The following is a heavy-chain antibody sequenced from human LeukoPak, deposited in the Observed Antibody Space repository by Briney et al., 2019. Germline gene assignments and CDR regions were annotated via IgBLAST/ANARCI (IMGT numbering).Heavy chain of an antibody. D-gene: IGHD3-9*01. CDR2: ISAYNGNT. V-gene: IGHV1-18*01. J-gene: IGHJ4*02. CDR3: ARLTYYDILTGYHGYFDY. CDR1: GYTFTSYG. Sequence: ASVKVSCKASGYTFTSYGISWVRQAPGQGLEWMGGISAYNGNTNYAQKLQGRVTMTTDTSTSTAYMELRSLRSDDTAVYYCARLTYYDILTGYHGYFDYWGQGTLVTVSS.